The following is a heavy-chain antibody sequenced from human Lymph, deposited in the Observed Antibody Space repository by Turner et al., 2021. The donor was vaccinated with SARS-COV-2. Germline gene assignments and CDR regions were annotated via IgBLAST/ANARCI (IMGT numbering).Heavy chain of an antibody. V-gene: IGHV1-3*04. CDR2: INTENGNT. CDR3: ARGKSPLLRFLEWLLSLDY. D-gene: IGHD3-3*01. J-gene: IGHJ4*02. Sequence: QVQVVQSGAEVKKPGASVKVSCKASGYTFTNYAMHWVRQAPGQRLEWMGWINTENGNTKYSQKFQGRVTITRDTSASTAYMELSSLRSEDTAVYYCARGKSPLLRFLEWLLSLDYWGQGTLVTVSS. CDR1: GYTFTNYA.